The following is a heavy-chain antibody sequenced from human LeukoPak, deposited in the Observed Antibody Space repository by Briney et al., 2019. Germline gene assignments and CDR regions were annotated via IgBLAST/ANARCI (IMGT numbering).Heavy chain of an antibody. D-gene: IGHD1-26*01. V-gene: IGHV3-7*01. CDR1: GFTFSSYW. Sequence: GGSLRLSCAASGFTFSSYWMSWARQAPGKGLEWGANIKQDGSEKYYVDSVKGRFTISRDNAKNSLYLQMNRLRAEDTAVYYCARVGTIGERDVWGQGTLVSVSS. J-gene: IGHJ4*01. CDR2: IKQDGSEK. CDR3: ARVGTIGERDV.